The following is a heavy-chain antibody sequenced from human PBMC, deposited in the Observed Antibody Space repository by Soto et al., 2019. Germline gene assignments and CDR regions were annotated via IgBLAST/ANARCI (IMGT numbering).Heavy chain of an antibody. J-gene: IGHJ4*02. Sequence: GGSLRLSCAASGFTLSTYWVSWVRQAPGKGLEWVANIKQDGSQIYYVDSVKGRFTLSRDNAKNSVYLQMNGLRAEDSAMYYCARAIANVDSYWGQGTLVTVSS. D-gene: IGHD6-13*01. CDR3: ARAIANVDSY. CDR1: GFTLSTYW. V-gene: IGHV3-7*01. CDR2: IKQDGSQI.